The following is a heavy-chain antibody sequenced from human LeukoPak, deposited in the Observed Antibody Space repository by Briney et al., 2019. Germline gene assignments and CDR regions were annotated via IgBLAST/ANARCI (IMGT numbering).Heavy chain of an antibody. CDR2: ISSSSSYI. CDR3: ARDRKYYDFWSGSYGMDV. CDR1: EFTFSSYS. V-gene: IGHV3-21*01. J-gene: IGHJ6*02. Sequence: GGSLRLSCAASEFTFSSYSMNWVRQAPGKGLEWVSSISSSSSYIYYADSVKGRFTISRDNAKNSLYLQMNSLRAEDTAVYYCARDRKYYDFWSGSYGMDVWGQGTTVTVSS. D-gene: IGHD3-3*01.